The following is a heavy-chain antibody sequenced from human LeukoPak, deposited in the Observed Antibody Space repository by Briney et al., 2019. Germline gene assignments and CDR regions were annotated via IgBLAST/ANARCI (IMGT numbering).Heavy chain of an antibody. CDR2: IKQDGSEK. Sequence: GGSLRLSCAASGFTFSSYWMSWVRQAPGKGLEWVANIKQDGSEKYYVDSVKGRFTISRDNAKNSLYLQMNSLRAEDTAVYYCARDPNSKIGAFDLWGQGTMVTVSS. D-gene: IGHD2/OR15-2a*01. CDR3: ARDPNSKIGAFDL. V-gene: IGHV3-7*01. J-gene: IGHJ3*01. CDR1: GFTFSSYW.